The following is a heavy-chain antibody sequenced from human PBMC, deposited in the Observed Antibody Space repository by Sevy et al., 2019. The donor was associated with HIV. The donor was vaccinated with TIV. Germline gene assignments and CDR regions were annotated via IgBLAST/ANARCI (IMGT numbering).Heavy chain of an antibody. V-gene: IGHV3-30-3*01. J-gene: IGHJ4*02. D-gene: IGHD5-18*01. Sequence: GGSLRLSCAASGFTFSSYAMHWVRQAPGKGLEWVAVISYDGGNKYYADSVKGRFTISRDNSKNTLYLQMNSLRAEDTAVYYCARSVGYSYGRVCQWPSDYWGQGTLVTVSS. CDR1: GFTFSSYA. CDR2: ISYDGGNK. CDR3: ARSVGYSYGRVCQWPSDY.